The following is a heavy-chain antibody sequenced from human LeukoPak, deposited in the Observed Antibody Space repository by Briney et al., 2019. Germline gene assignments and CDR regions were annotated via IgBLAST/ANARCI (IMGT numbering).Heavy chain of an antibody. Sequence: SVKVSCKASGGTFSSYAISWVRQAPGQGLEWMGGIIPIFGTANYAQKFQGRVTITADESTSTAYMELSSLRSEDTAVYYCAREYRGYYDILTGSSHNWFDPWGQGTLVTVSS. CDR3: AREYRGYYDILTGSSHNWFDP. J-gene: IGHJ5*02. CDR2: IIPIFGTA. V-gene: IGHV1-69*13. D-gene: IGHD3-9*01. CDR1: GGTFSSYA.